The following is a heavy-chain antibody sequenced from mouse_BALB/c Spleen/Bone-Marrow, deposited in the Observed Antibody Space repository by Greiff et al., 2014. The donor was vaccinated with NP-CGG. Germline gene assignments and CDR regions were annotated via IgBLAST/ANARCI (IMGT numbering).Heavy chain of an antibody. J-gene: IGHJ4*01. V-gene: IGHV5-6-3*01. CDR1: GFTFSSYG. CDR3: ARDGYYVFYAIDY. D-gene: IGHD2-3*01. Sequence: VQLQQSGGGLVQPGGSLKLSCAVSGFTFSSYGMSWVRQTPDKRLELVATINSNGGSTYYPDSVKGRFTISRDNAKNTLYLQMSRLKSEDTAMYYCARDGYYVFYAIDYWGQGTQTPSPQ. CDR2: INSNGGST.